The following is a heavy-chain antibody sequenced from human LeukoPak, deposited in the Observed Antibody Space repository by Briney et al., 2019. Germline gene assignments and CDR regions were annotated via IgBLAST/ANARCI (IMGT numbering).Heavy chain of an antibody. CDR1: GLTFNNYA. CDR2: IYYSGST. D-gene: IGHD3-22*01. Sequence: GSLRLSCAVSGLTFNNYAMSWIRQPPGKGLEWIGYIYYSGSTNYNPSLKSRVTISVDTSKNQFSLKLSSVTAADTAVYYCARTYYYDSSGYTFLWFDPWGQGTLVTVSS. V-gene: IGHV4-59*01. J-gene: IGHJ5*02. CDR3: ARTYYYDSSGYTFLWFDP.